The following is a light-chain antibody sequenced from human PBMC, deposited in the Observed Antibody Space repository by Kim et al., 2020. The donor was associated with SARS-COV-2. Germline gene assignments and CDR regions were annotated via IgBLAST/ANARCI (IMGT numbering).Light chain of an antibody. J-gene: IGKJ1*01. Sequence: EIVMTQFPATLSVPPGERATLSCRASQSVSSNVAWYQQKPGQAPRLLIYGASTRATGIPARFSGSGSGTEFTLTISSLQSEDLAVYHCKQYDGRPPWTFGQGTKVDIK. CDR2: GAS. CDR1: QSVSSN. V-gene: IGKV3-15*01. CDR3: KQYDGRPPWT.